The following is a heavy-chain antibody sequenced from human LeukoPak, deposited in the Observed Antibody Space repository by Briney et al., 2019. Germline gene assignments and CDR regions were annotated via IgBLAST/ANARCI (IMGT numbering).Heavy chain of an antibody. V-gene: IGHV4-59*08. CDR2: IFYSGIT. CDR3: ATQILLCHYY. CDR1: GDSITSYF. D-gene: IGHD2-2*01. Sequence: SETLSLTCTVSGDSITSYFWSWIRQPPGKGLEWVGYIFYSGITNYNPSLKSRVTISVDTSKNQYSLKLSSVTAADTAVYYCATQILLCHYYWGQGTLVTVSS. J-gene: IGHJ4*02.